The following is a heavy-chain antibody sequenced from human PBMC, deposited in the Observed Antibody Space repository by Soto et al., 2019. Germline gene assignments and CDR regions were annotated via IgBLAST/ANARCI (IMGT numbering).Heavy chain of an antibody. CDR1: GAVVTSGENY. CDR3: VRDLAHGYTGNV. Sequence: SETLSLTCSVSGAVVTSGENYWSWVRQPPGKGLEWLGYIYDSGVTSYTPALKSRVTLSLDRPNNQVSLKLRSVTAADTAVYFCVRDLAHGYTGNVCGHGTLVTV. D-gene: IGHD5-18*01. CDR2: IYDSGVT. J-gene: IGHJ3*01. V-gene: IGHV4-30-4*08.